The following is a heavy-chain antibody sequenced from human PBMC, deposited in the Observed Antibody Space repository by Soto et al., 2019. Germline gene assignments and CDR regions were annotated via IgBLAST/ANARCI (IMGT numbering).Heavy chain of an antibody. J-gene: IGHJ4*02. V-gene: IGHV3-7*04. CDR2: IKQDGSEY. D-gene: IGHD3-16*02. CDR3: ARGAFPTWGSYPLDY. CDR1: EFTFSTYW. Sequence: EVQLVESGGGLVQPGGSLRLSCADSEFTFSTYWMTWVRHAPGKGLEWVANIKQDGSEYYYVGSVKGRFTISRDNAKNSLYLQMNSLRAEDTAVYYCARGAFPTWGSYPLDYWGQGTLVTVSS.